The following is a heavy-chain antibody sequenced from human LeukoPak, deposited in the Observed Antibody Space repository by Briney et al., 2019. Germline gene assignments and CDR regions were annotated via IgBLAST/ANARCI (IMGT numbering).Heavy chain of an antibody. CDR1: GFTFRDYN. CDR3: ARSIGLTGGGVDI. Sequence: GGSLRLSCAASGFTFRDYNMNWVRQAPGQGLEWVSYITDSGSSIHYADSVNGRFTISRDNAKNSLYLQMNSLRAEDSAVYYCARSIGLTGGGVDIWGRGTTVTVSS. D-gene: IGHD3-9*01. CDR2: ITDSGSSI. V-gene: IGHV3-11*01. J-gene: IGHJ6*02.